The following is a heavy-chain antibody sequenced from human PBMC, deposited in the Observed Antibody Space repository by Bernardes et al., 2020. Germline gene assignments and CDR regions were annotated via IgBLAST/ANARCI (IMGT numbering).Heavy chain of an antibody. D-gene: IGHD6-19*01. CDR3: ARAPYSSGWFPDYFDY. CDR2: INHSGST. J-gene: IGHJ4*02. Sequence: SETLSLTCAVYGGSFSGYYWSWIRQPPGKGLEWIGEINHSGSTNYNPSLKSRVTISVDTSKNQFSLKLSSVTAADTAVYYCARAPYSSGWFPDYFDYWGQGTLVTVSS. V-gene: IGHV4-34*01. CDR1: GGSFSGYY.